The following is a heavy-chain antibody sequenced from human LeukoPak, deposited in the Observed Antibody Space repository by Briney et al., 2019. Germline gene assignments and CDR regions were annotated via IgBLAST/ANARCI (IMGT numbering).Heavy chain of an antibody. CDR2: INWNSGSI. CDR3: AKGSQVVITSPFDY. J-gene: IGHJ4*02. Sequence: GGSLRLSCAASGFTFYDYAMHWVRQAPGKGLEWVSGINWNSGSIGYADSVKGRFTISRDNTKNSLYLQMNSLRAEDTALYYCAKGSQVVITSPFDYWGQGTLVTVSS. D-gene: IGHD3-22*01. V-gene: IGHV3-9*01. CDR1: GFTFYDYA.